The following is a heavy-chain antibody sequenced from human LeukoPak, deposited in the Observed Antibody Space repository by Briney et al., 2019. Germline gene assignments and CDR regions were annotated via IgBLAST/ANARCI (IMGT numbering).Heavy chain of an antibody. J-gene: IGHJ6*02. CDR1: GGTFSSYA. CDR3: ARKSTIFGVVIEGYYYYGMDV. Sequence: SVKVSCKASGGTFSSYAISWVRQAPGQGLEWMGGIIPIFGTANYAQKFQGRVMITADESTSTAYMELSSLRSEDTAVYYCARKSTIFGVVIEGYYYYGMDVWGQGTTVTVSS. D-gene: IGHD3-3*01. CDR2: IIPIFGTA. V-gene: IGHV1-69*13.